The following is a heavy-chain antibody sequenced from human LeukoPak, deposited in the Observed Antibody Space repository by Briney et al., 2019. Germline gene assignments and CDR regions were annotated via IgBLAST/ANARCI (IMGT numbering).Heavy chain of an antibody. CDR2: IYHSGST. CDR3: ARLVPPGWFDP. J-gene: IGHJ5*02. V-gene: IGHV4-38-2*02. Sequence: SETLSLTCTVSGYSVSSGYYWGWIRQPPGKGLEWIGSIYHSGSTYFNPSLKSRVTISIDTSKNQFSLKLTSVTAADTAVYYCARLVPPGWFDPWGQGTLVTVSS. CDR1: GYSVSSGYY.